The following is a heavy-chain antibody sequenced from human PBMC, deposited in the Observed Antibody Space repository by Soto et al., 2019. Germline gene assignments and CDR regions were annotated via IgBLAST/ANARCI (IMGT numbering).Heavy chain of an antibody. J-gene: IGHJ6*02. D-gene: IGHD2-2*01. Sequence: EVQLLESGGGLAQPEGSLRLSCAASGFTFSTYVMTWVRQAPGKGLEWVSTISGSGGSTYYADSVKGRFTISRDNSKNTLYLQMKSLRAEDTAVYYCAKVGYCSTTSCYLPYNYYGMDVWGQGTTVTVSS. CDR1: GFTFSTYV. V-gene: IGHV3-23*01. CDR2: ISGSGGST. CDR3: AKVGYCSTTSCYLPYNYYGMDV.